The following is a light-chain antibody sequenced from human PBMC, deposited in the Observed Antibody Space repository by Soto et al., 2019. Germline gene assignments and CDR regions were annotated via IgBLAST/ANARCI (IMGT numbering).Light chain of an antibody. Sequence: QSALTQPASVSGSPGQSITISCTGTSSDVGGYNYVSWYQHHPGKAPKLMIYEVSKRPSGVPDRFSGSTSGNTASLTVSWLQADDEAVYYCSSTAGNNNLVFGGGTKLTVL. V-gene: IGLV2-8*01. CDR1: SSDVGGYNY. CDR2: EVS. CDR3: SSTAGNNNLV. J-gene: IGLJ3*02.